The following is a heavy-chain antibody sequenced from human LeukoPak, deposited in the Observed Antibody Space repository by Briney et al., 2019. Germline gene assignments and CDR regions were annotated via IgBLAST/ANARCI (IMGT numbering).Heavy chain of an antibody. CDR1: GFTFDDYG. V-gene: IGHV3-20*04. D-gene: IGHD3-22*01. CDR2: INWNGGST. CDR3: AGDQSYYDSSGYYYPY. J-gene: IGHJ4*02. Sequence: GGSLRLSCAASGFTFDDYGMSWVRQAPGKGLEWVSGINWNGGSTGYADPVKGRFIISRDNAKNSLYLQMNSLRAEDTALCYCAGDQSYYDSSGYYYPYWGQGTLVTVSS.